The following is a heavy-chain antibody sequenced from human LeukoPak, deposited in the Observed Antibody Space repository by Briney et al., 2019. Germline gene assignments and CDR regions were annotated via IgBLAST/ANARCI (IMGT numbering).Heavy chain of an antibody. J-gene: IGHJ5*02. CDR1: GGTFSSEA. D-gene: IGHD1-1*01. CDR2: IIPIFGRP. CDR3: ARGETILNWFDP. Sequence: ASVKVSCKASGGTFSSEAFIWVRQAPGQGLEWMGGIIPIFGRPDYAQKFQDIVTITTDESTNTVYMELSSLRSEDTAVFYCARGETILNWFDPWGQGTLVTVSS. V-gene: IGHV1-69*05.